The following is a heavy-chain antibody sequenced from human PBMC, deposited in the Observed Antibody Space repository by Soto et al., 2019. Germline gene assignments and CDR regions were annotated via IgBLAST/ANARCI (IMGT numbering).Heavy chain of an antibody. V-gene: IGHV3-15*07. D-gene: IGHD3-22*01. CDR1: SVSNAW. J-gene: IGHJ4*01. CDR3: TTDTYYYDSRGFDY. CDR2: IKSKTDGGTT. Sequence: SVSNAWMNWVRQAPGKGLEWVGRIKSKTDGGTTDYAAPVKGRFTISRDDSKNTLYLQMNSLKTEDTAVYYCTTDTYYYDSRGFDYWGNGTLVTVSS.